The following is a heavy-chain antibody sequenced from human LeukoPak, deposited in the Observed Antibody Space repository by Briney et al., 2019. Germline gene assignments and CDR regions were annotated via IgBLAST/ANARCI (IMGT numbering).Heavy chain of an antibody. Sequence: SETLSLTCSVSGDSISYFYWSWIRQAAGKGLEWIGRISGSGSTDYNASLKSRVTMSVDTSKNQFSLKLSSVTAADTAVYYCARVSGEIAVAGLALDYWGQGTLVTVSS. J-gene: IGHJ4*02. CDR3: ARVSGEIAVAGLALDY. CDR2: ISGSGST. D-gene: IGHD6-19*01. V-gene: IGHV4-4*07. CDR1: GDSISYFY.